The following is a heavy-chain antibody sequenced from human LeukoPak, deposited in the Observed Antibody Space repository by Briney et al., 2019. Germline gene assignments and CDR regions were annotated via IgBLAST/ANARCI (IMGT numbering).Heavy chain of an antibody. CDR1: GGSISSHY. Sequence: NPSETLSLTCTVSGGSISSHYWSWIRQPAGKGLEYIGRIHTSGITNYNPSLKGRVTMSGDTSKNQFSLKLSSVTAADTAVYYCARDLGSNYVYFDYWGQGSLVTVSS. V-gene: IGHV4-4*07. CDR2: IHTSGIT. J-gene: IGHJ4*02. D-gene: IGHD1-26*01. CDR3: ARDLGSNYVYFDY.